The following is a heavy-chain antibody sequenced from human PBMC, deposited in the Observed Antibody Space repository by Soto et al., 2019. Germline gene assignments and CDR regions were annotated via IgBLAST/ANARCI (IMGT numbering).Heavy chain of an antibody. CDR2: INPNSGGT. CDR1: GYTFTGYY. Sequence: ASVKVSFKASGYTFTGYYMHWVRQAPGQGLEWMGWINPNSGGTNYAQKFQGWVTMTRDTSISTAYMELSRLRSDDTAVYYCARAGYCSSTSCYRPYYYYGMDVWGQGTTVTVSS. CDR3: ARAGYCSSTSCYRPYYYYGMDV. J-gene: IGHJ6*02. V-gene: IGHV1-2*04. D-gene: IGHD2-2*02.